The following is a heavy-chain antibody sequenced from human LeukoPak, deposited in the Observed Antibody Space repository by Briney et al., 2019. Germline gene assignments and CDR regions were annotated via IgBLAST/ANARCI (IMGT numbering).Heavy chain of an antibody. CDR1: GSTLCTYC. V-gene: IGHV3-21*01. D-gene: IGHD3-22*01. J-gene: IGHJ4*02. Sequence: GGSLRLSCAASGSTLCTYCMNWVRQAPGKGLEWVSSISSSSNYIHYGDSVKGRFTISRDNAKNSLYLQMNSLRAEDTAVYYCVRSQGGYYYDSSGYYQGPLDYWGQGTLVTVSS. CDR3: VRSQGGYYYDSSGYYQGPLDY. CDR2: ISSSSNYI.